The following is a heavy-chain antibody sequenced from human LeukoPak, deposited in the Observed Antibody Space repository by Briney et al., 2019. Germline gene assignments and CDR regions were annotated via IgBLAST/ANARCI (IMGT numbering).Heavy chain of an antibody. J-gene: IGHJ5*02. CDR2: IYYSGGT. Sequence: SETLSLTCTVSGGSITTYYWSWIRQSPGKGLEWIGYIYYSGGTNYNPSLKSRVTLSIGASKNQFSLRLSSVTAADTAIYYCARDNPANWFDPWGQGTLVTVSS. CDR3: ARDNPANWFDP. V-gene: IGHV4-59*01. D-gene: IGHD1-14*01. CDR1: GGSITTYY.